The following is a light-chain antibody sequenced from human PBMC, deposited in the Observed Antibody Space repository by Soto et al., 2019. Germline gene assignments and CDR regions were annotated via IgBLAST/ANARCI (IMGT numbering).Light chain of an antibody. CDR1: QSISSW. J-gene: IGKJ2*01. CDR3: QKYNSYST. Sequence: DIQMTQSPSTLSASVGDRVTITCRASQSISSWLAWYQQKPGKAPKLLIYDASSLESGVPSRFSGSGSGTEFPLNISSLQPDDFATYYCQKYNSYSTFGQGTKLEIK. V-gene: IGKV1-5*01. CDR2: DAS.